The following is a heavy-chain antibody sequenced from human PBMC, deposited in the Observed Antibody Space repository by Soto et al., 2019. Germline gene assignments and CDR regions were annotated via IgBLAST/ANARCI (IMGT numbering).Heavy chain of an antibody. CDR2: FRTSGDGGTT. CDR1: GFTFSSYS. D-gene: IGHD3-10*01. J-gene: IGHJ4*02. Sequence: GGSLRLSCAASGFTFSSYSMSWVRQAPGKGLEWVSGFRTSGDGGTTYYADSVKGRFTISRGNSKNMLFLQMNSLRAEDTAIYYCAKKVNSGPGSQYFDYWGQGTLVTVSS. CDR3: AKKVNSGPGSQYFDY. V-gene: IGHV3-23*01.